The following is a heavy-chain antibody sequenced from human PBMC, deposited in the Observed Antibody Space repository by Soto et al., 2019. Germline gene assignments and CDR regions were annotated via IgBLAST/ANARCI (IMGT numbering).Heavy chain of an antibody. CDR2: IIPIFGTA. J-gene: IGHJ6*02. CDR3: AREAVVSGSYSAFYCYYGMDV. V-gene: IGHV1-69*01. Sequence: QVQLVQSGAEVKKPGSSVKVSCKASGGTFSSYAISWVRQAPGQGLEWMGGIIPIFGTANYAQKFQGRVTIAADESTSTADMELSSLRSENTAVYYCAREAVVSGSYSAFYCYYGMDVGGQGTTVTVSS. CDR1: GGTFSSYA. D-gene: IGHD1-26*01.